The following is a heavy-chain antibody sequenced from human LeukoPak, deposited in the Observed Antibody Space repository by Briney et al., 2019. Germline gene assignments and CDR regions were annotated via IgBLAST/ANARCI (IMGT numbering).Heavy chain of an antibody. CDR1: GFTFSSYG. V-gene: IGHV3-30*02. D-gene: IGHD5-12*01. CDR2: IRYDGSNK. CDR3: AKDRRSEGGYDRGADY. J-gene: IGHJ4*02. Sequence: PGGSLRLSCAASGFTFSSYGMHWVRQAPGKGLEWVAFIRYDGSNKYYADSVKGRFTISRDNSKNTLYLQMNSLRAEGTAVYYCAKDRRSEGGYDRGADYWGQGTLVTVSS.